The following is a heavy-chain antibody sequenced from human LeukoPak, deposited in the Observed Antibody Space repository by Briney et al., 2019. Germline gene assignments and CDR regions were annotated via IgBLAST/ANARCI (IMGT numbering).Heavy chain of an antibody. CDR2: ISASGGTT. V-gene: IGHV3-23*01. J-gene: IGHJ5*01. Sequence: GGSLRLSCAASGFTFNNYAMSWVRQAPGKGLEWVSAISASGGTTYYADSVKGRFTISRDNSENTLFLQMNSLSAEDTAVYYCAKEPREYCSSTSCPNWFDSWGQGTLVTVSS. D-gene: IGHD2-2*01. CDR1: GFTFNNYA. CDR3: AKEPREYCSSTSCPNWFDS.